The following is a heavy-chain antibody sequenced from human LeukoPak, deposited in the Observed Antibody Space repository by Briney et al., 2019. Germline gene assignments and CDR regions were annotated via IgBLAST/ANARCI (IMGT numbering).Heavy chain of an antibody. V-gene: IGHV4-61*01. D-gene: IGHD2-15*01. CDR3: ASSIGRSTPFDY. CDR2: IYYSGST. Sequence: SETLSLTCTVSGGSISSSSYYWSWIRQPPGKGLEWIGYIYYSGSTNYNPSLKSRVTISVDTSKNQFSLKLSSVTAADTAVYYCASSIGRSTPFDYWGQGTLVTVSS. J-gene: IGHJ4*02. CDR1: GGSISSSSYY.